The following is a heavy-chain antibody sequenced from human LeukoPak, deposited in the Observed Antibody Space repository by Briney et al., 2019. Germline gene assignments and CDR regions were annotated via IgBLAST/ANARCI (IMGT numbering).Heavy chain of an antibody. D-gene: IGHD3-16*01. CDR3: ARDYPYDYVWGSYFYYFDY. Sequence: GGSLRLSCAASGFTFSDYYMSWIRQAPGKGLEWVSYISSSGSTIYYADSVKGRFTISRDNAKNSLYLQMNSLRAEDTAVYYCARDYPYDYVWGSYFYYFDYWGQGTLVTVSS. CDR1: GFTFSDYY. CDR2: ISSSGSTI. V-gene: IGHV3-11*01. J-gene: IGHJ4*02.